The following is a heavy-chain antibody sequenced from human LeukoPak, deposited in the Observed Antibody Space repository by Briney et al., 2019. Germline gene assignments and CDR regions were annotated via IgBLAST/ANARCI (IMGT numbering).Heavy chain of an antibody. V-gene: IGHV4-59*08. Sequence: SETLSLTCTVSGGSISSYYWSWIRQPPGKGPEWIGYIYYSGSTNYNPSLKSRVTISVDTSKNQFSLKLSSVTAADTAVYYCARVSYYYDSSGYYYAVPGYFDYWGQGTLVTVSS. CDR1: GGSISSYY. J-gene: IGHJ4*02. CDR2: IYYSGST. CDR3: ARVSYYYDSSGYYYAVPGYFDY. D-gene: IGHD3-22*01.